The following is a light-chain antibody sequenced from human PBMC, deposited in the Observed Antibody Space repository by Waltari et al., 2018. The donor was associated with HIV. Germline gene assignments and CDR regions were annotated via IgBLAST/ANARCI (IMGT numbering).Light chain of an antibody. Sequence: QSVLTQPPSVSGAPGQRVTISCTGNSSNIGAGYDVHWYQQLPGKAPKFLFTDNANRTSGVPGRFSGSTTGTSASLAITGLRAEDEADYYCQSYPASLTVSLIFGGGTRLTVL. CDR2: DNA. CDR3: QSYPASLTVSLI. J-gene: IGLJ2*01. CDR1: SSNIGAGYD. V-gene: IGLV1-40*01.